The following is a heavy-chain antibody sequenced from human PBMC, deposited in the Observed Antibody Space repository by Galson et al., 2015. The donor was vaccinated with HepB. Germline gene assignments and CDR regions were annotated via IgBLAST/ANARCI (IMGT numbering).Heavy chain of an antibody. Sequence: SLRLSCAASGFTFSAYTMNWVRRAPGKGLESIAYISTNGATIYYADSVKGRFTVSRDNARNSLYLHLNSVTAEDTAVYYCARVADADYGDHTHFDYWGQGTLVTVSS. J-gene: IGHJ4*02. CDR1: GFTFSAYT. CDR2: ISTNGATI. D-gene: IGHD4-17*01. V-gene: IGHV3-48*01. CDR3: ARVADADYGDHTHFDY.